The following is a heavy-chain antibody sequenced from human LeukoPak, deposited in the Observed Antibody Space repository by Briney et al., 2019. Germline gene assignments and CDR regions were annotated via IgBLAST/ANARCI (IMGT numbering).Heavy chain of an antibody. CDR3: ARDETTPLPGAY. J-gene: IGHJ4*02. D-gene: IGHD4-17*01. V-gene: IGHV4-34*01. CDR1: GGSFSDYY. Sequence: SETLSLTCAVYGGSFSDYYWNWIRQPPGKGLEWIGEINHSGSTHYNPSLKSRVTMSVDTSKNQFSMKLSSVTAADTAVYYCARDETTPLPGAYWGQGTLVTVSS. CDR2: INHSGST.